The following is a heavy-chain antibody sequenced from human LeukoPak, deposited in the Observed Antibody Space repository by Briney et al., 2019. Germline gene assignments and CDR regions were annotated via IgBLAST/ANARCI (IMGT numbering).Heavy chain of an antibody. CDR2: ISAYNGNT. CDR1: GYTFTSYG. CDR3: DREGIQWEPQIGAFDI. J-gene: IGHJ3*02. V-gene: IGHV1-18*01. D-gene: IGHD1-26*01. Sequence: GASVKVSCKASGYTFTSYGIRWVRQAPGQGLEWMGWISAYNGNTNYAQKLQGRVTMTTDTSTSTAYMELRSLRSDATAVYFYDREGIQWEPQIGAFDIRCRGTMVTVSS.